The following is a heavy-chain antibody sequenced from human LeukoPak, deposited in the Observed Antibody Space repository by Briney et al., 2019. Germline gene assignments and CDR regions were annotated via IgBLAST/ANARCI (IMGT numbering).Heavy chain of an antibody. V-gene: IGHV1-69*04. CDR2: IIPILGIA. J-gene: IGHJ4*02. D-gene: IGHD2-15*01. CDR3: ARSGQLLLNYFDY. CDR1: GGTFSSYA. Sequence: WASVKVPCKASGGTFSSYAISWVRQAPGQGLEWMGRIIPILGIANYAQKFQGRVTITADKSTSTAYMELSSLRSEDTAVYYCARSGQLLLNYFDYWGQGTLVTVSS.